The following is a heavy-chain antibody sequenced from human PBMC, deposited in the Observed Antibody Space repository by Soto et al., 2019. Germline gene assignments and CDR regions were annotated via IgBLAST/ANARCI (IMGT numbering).Heavy chain of an antibody. D-gene: IGHD3-22*01. V-gene: IGHV3-23*01. Sequence: GGSLRLSCAASGFTFSSYAMSWVRQGPGKGLEWVSVNSASGGSTYYADSVKGRFTISRDNSKNTLYLQMNSLRAEDTAVYYCAKDRLRNGYYFDNWGQGTLVTVS. CDR2: NSASGGST. CDR1: GFTFSSYA. CDR3: AKDRLRNGYYFDN. J-gene: IGHJ4*02.